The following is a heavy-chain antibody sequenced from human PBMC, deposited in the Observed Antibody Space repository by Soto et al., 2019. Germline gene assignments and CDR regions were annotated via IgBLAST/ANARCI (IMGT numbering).Heavy chain of an antibody. CDR3: ARGILGSGTANVH. CDR2: IIGDGLYT. CDR1: GFTFSNYW. D-gene: IGHD3-10*01. J-gene: IGHJ4*02. Sequence: EVQLVESGGGLVQPGGSLILSCAASGFTFSNYWMVWVRQAPRKGLVWVPRIIGDGLYTTYADSVKGRFTISRDNAKNTVYLQMNSLRVEDTAVYYCARGILGSGTANVHWGQGTLVTVSS. V-gene: IGHV3-74*03.